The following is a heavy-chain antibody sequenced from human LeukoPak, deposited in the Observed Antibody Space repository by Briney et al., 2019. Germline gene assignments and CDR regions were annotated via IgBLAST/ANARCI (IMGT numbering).Heavy chain of an antibody. CDR3: ASGDTYYYDSSGYFDY. Sequence: PSETLSLTCAVYGGSFSGYYWSWIRQPPGKGLEWIGEINHSGSTNYNPSLKSRVTISVDTSKNQFSLKLSSVTAADTAVYYCASGDTYYYDSSGYFDYWGQGTLVTVSS. J-gene: IGHJ4*02. CDR2: INHSGST. D-gene: IGHD3-22*01. CDR1: GGSFSGYY. V-gene: IGHV4-34*01.